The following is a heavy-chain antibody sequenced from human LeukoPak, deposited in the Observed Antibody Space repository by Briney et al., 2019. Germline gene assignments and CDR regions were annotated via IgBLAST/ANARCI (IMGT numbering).Heavy chain of an antibody. D-gene: IGHD5-24*01. CDR2: ITPSGGT. CDR3: ARDRYGDGFAHLDY. Sequence: ASVKVFCWASGYTFTSYAIHWVRQAAGQGLEWMGWITPSGGTHYPQKFQGRVAITWGTSFTTAYMDLRRLTAGDTAVYYCARDRYGDGFAHLDYWGQGALVTVSS. J-gene: IGHJ4*02. CDR1: GYTFTSYA. V-gene: IGHV1-2*02.